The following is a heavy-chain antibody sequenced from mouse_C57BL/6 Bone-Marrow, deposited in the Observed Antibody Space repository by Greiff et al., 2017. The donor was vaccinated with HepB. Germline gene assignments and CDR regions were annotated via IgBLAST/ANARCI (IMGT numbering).Heavy chain of an antibody. CDR1: GFNIKDDY. Sequence: EVQLQESGAEIVRPGASVKLSCTASGFNIKDDYMHWVKQRPEPGLEWIGWIDPENGDTEYASKFQGKATITADTSSNTAYLQLSSLTSEDTAVYYCTTGLRRRTWFAYWGQGTLVTVSA. CDR3: TTGLRRRTWFAY. V-gene: IGHV14-4*01. D-gene: IGHD2-2*01. J-gene: IGHJ3*01. CDR2: IDPENGDT.